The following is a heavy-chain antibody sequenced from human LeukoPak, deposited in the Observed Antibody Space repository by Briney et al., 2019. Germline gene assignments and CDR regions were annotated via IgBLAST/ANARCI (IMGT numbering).Heavy chain of an antibody. CDR1: GFTFTNHG. CDR2: IWDDGSDK. D-gene: IGHD2-21*01. J-gene: IGHJ4*02. V-gene: IGHV3-30*02. CDR3: AKDAASLLYYFDY. Sequence: GGSLRLSCVASGFTFTNHGMHWVRQAPGKGLEWVASIWDDGSDKYSADSVRGRFTISRDNSKKTLYLQMNRLRAEDTAVYYCAKDAASLLYYFDYWGQGALVTVSS.